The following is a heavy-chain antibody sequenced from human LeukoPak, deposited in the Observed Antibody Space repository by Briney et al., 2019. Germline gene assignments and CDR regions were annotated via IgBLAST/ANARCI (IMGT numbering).Heavy chain of an antibody. CDR1: GFTFSSYG. J-gene: IGHJ4*02. CDR3: ARDGAPVS. D-gene: IGHD3-16*01. Sequence: PGRSLRLSCAASGFTFSSYGMHWVRQAPGKGLEWVAVISYDGSNKYYADSVKGRFTISRDNAKNSLYLQMNSLRAEDTAVYYCARDGAPVSWGQGTLVTVSS. V-gene: IGHV3-30*03. CDR2: ISYDGSNK.